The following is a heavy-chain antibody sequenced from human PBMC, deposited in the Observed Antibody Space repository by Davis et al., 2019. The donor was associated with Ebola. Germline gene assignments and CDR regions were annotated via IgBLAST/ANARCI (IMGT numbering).Heavy chain of an antibody. D-gene: IGHD2-21*02. CDR1: GFTFSSYA. CDR3: ARVVVTAVGY. V-gene: IGHV3-23*01. J-gene: IGHJ4*02. Sequence: GESLKISCAASGFTFSSYAMSWVRQAPGKGLEWVSAISGSGGSTYYADSVKGRFTISRDNSKNTLYLQMNSLRAEDTAVYYCARVVVTAVGYWGQGTLVTVSS. CDR2: ISGSGGST.